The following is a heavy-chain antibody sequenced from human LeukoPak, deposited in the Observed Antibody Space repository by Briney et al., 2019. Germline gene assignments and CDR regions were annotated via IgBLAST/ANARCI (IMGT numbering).Heavy chain of an antibody. CDR3: ARAEDSSGYYSTFDY. V-gene: IGHV3-11*01. CDR1: GFTFSDYY. Sequence: GGFLRLSCAASGFTFSDYYMSWIRQAPGKGLEWVSYISSSGSTIYYADSVKGRFTISRDNAKNSLYLQMNSLRAEDTAVYYRARAEDSSGYYSTFDYWGQGTLVTVSS. J-gene: IGHJ4*02. CDR2: ISSSGSTI. D-gene: IGHD3-22*01.